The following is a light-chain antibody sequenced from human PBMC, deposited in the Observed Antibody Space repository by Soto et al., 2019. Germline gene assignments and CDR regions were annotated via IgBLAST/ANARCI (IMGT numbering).Light chain of an antibody. V-gene: IGKV3-20*01. CDR2: GAS. CDR1: QSVSSSY. CDR3: QQYGSSPPELT. Sequence: EIVLTQSPGTLSLSPGERATLSCRASQSVSSSYLAWYQQKPGQAPRLLIYGASSRATGIPDRFSGSVSGTDFTLTISRQEPEDFAVYYCQQYGSSPPELTFGGGTKVEIK. J-gene: IGKJ4*01.